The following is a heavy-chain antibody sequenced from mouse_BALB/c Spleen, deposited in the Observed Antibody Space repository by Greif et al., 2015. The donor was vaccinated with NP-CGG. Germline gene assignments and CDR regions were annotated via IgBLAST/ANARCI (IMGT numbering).Heavy chain of an antibody. V-gene: IGHV14-3*02. J-gene: IGHJ4*01. CDR2: IDPANGNT. CDR3: ARARPYYAMDY. CDR1: GFNIKDTY. D-gene: IGHD3-1*01. Sequence: VQLKHSGAELVKPGASVKLSCTASGFNIKDTYMHWVKQRPEQGLEWIGRIDPANGNTKYDPKFQGKATITADTSSNTAYLQLSSLTSVDTAVYYCARARPYYAMDYWGQGTSVTVSS.